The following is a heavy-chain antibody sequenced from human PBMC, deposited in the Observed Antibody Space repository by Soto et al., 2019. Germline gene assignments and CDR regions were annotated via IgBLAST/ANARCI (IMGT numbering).Heavy chain of an antibody. CDR2: INHSGST. V-gene: IGHV4-34*01. D-gene: IGHD3-22*01. CDR1: GGSFSGYY. CDR3: ARVRLLLRTDAFDI. Sequence: QVQLQQWGAGLLKPSETLSLTCAVYGGSFSGYYWSWIRQPPGKGLEWIGEINHSGSTNYNPSLKSRVTISVDTSKNQFSLKLSSVTAADTAVYYCARVRLLLRTDAFDIWGQGTMVTVSS. J-gene: IGHJ3*02.